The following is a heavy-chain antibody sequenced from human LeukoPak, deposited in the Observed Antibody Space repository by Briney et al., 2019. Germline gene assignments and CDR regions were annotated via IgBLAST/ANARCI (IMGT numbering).Heavy chain of an antibody. V-gene: IGHV3-48*01. J-gene: IGHJ4*02. CDR2: ISTSTTTI. CDR3: ASWGEGALDN. Sequence: GGSLRLSREASGFTFSSYSMNWVRQAPGEGLEWISYISTSTTTIYYANSVKGRFTISRDNAKKSLYLQMNSLRVEDTGVYYCASWGEGALDNWGQGTLVTVSS. CDR1: GFTFSSYS. D-gene: IGHD1-26*01.